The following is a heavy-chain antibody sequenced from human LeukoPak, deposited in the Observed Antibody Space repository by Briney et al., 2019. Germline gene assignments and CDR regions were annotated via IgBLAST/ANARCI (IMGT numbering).Heavy chain of an antibody. CDR2: INHSGST. D-gene: IGHD3-3*01. CDR3: ARFLPSTIFGVVIIPGGWFDP. J-gene: IGHJ5*02. CDR1: GGPFSGYY. V-gene: IGHV4-34*01. Sequence: SETLSLTCAVYGGPFSGYYWSWIRQPPGKGLEWIGEINHSGSTNYNPSLKSRVTISVDTSKNQFSLKLSSVTAADTAVYYCARFLPSTIFGVVIIPGGWFDPWGQGTLVTVSS.